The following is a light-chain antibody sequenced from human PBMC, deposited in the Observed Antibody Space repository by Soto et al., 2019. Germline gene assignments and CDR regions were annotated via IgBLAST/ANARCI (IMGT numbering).Light chain of an antibody. J-gene: IGKJ3*01. V-gene: IGKV2-28*01. CDR3: MQALQNPYT. Sequence: DVVMTQSPLSLPVTPGEPASISCRSSQSLLYSNGYNYLDWYLQKAGQSPQLXIYLGSYRASGVPDRFTGSGSGTDFTLKISRVEAEDVGVYYCMQALQNPYTFGPGTKVDIK. CDR1: QSLLYSNGYNY. CDR2: LGS.